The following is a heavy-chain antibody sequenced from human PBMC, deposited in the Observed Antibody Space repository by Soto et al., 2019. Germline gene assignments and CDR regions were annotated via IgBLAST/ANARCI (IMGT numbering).Heavy chain of an antibody. CDR1: GFTFSSYG. J-gene: IGHJ4*02. Sequence: QVQLVESGGGVVQPGRSLRLSCAASGFTFSSYGMHWVRQAPGKGLEWVAVIWYDGSNKYYADSVKGRFTTSRDNSKNPLYLQMKSLRAEDTAVYYCARDCAGYSSGWYQRGGFDYWGQGTLVTVSS. V-gene: IGHV3-33*01. CDR3: ARDCAGYSSGWYQRGGFDY. D-gene: IGHD6-19*01. CDR2: IWYDGSNK.